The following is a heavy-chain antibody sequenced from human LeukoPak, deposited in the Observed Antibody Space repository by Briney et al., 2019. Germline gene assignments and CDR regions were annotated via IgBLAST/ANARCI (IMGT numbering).Heavy chain of an antibody. CDR1: GFTFSSYS. CDR3: AKDGDGYTYGSIDY. Sequence: PGGSLRLSCAASGFTFSSYSMNWVRQAPGKGLEWVSYISSSSSTIYYADSVKGRFTISRDNAKNSLYLQMNSLRAGDTALYYCAKDGDGYTYGSIDYWGQGILVTVSS. J-gene: IGHJ4*02. D-gene: IGHD5-18*01. V-gene: IGHV3-48*04. CDR2: ISSSSSTI.